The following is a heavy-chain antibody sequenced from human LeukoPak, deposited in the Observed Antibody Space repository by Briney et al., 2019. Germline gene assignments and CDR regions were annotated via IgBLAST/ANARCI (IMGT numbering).Heavy chain of an antibody. CDR1: GFTFSNAW. Sequence: GGSLRLSCAASGFTFSNAWKSWVRQAPGKGLEWVGRIKSKTDGGTTDYAAPVKGRFTISRDDSKNTLYLQMNSLKTEDTAVYYCTTQLGYCSSTSCVRTPDFDYWGQGTLVTVSS. CDR2: IKSKTDGGTT. V-gene: IGHV3-15*01. CDR3: TTQLGYCSSTSCVRTPDFDY. J-gene: IGHJ4*02. D-gene: IGHD2-2*01.